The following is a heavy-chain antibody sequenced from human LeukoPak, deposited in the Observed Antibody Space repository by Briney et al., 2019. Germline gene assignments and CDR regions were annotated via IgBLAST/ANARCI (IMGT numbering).Heavy chain of an antibody. J-gene: IGHJ4*02. CDR1: GCSVSSSAYY. D-gene: IGHD2-2*01. V-gene: IGHV4-39*01. CDR2: IYSSGT. Sequence: SETLSLTCTVSGCSVSSSAYYWGWIRQPPGKGLEWIGNIYSSGTNYDPSLKSRVTISVDTSKNQFSLRLSSVTAADTAVYFCTRRVSGTSCREYWGQGTLVTVSS. CDR3: TRRVSGTSCREY.